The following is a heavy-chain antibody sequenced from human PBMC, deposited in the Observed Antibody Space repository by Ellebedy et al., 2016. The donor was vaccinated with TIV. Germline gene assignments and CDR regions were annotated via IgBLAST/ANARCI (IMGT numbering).Heavy chain of an antibody. V-gene: IGHV3-23*01. CDR1: GFTFSSYA. Sequence: GESLKISCAASGFTFSSYAMSWVRQAPGKGLEWVSAISESGVSTYYADSVKGRFTISRDNSKNTLHLQMNSLRAEDTAVYYCAKEERLQYNWFDPWGQGTLVTVSS. D-gene: IGHD1-26*01. CDR2: ISESGVST. J-gene: IGHJ5*02. CDR3: AKEERLQYNWFDP.